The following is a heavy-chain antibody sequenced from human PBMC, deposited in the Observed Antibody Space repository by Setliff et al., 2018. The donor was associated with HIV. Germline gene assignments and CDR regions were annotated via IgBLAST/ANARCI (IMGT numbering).Heavy chain of an antibody. J-gene: IGHJ6*02. V-gene: IGHV1-69*13. D-gene: IGHD6-13*01. CDR3: ARDFPSPDYSSSWAHLYYHYGMDV. CDR1: GDIFSRYG. Sequence: SVKVSCKASGDIFSRYGISWVRQAPGQGLEWMGGIIPIYGTANSAQKFQGRVTITADESTSTAYMELSTLRSEDTAVYYCARDFPSPDYSSSWAHLYYHYGMDVWGQGTTVTVS. CDR2: IIPIYGTA.